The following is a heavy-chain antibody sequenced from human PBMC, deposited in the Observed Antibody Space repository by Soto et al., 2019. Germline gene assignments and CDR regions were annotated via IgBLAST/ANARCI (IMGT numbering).Heavy chain of an antibody. CDR3: AKDSPVYDILTGLNWFDP. Sequence: GGSLRLSCAASGFTFSSYAMSWVRQAPGKGLEWVSAINGNGGSTYYADSVKGRFTISRDNSKNTLYLQMNSLRAEDTAVYYCAKDSPVYDILTGLNWFDPWGQGTQVTVSS. D-gene: IGHD3-9*01. V-gene: IGHV3-23*01. CDR2: INGNGGST. J-gene: IGHJ5*02. CDR1: GFTFSSYA.